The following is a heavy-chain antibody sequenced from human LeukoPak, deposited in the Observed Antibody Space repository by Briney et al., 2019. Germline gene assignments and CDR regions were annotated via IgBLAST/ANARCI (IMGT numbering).Heavy chain of an antibody. V-gene: IGHV4-30-2*01. Sequence: PSETLSLTCAVSGGSISSGGYSWSWIRQPPGKGLEWIGYIYHSGSTYYNPSLKSRVTISVDTSKNQVSLKLSSVTAADTAVYYCARGHSSGWFRGCFDYWGQGTLVTVSS. J-gene: IGHJ4*02. CDR2: IYHSGST. CDR1: GGSISSGGYS. D-gene: IGHD6-19*01. CDR3: ARGHSSGWFRGCFDY.